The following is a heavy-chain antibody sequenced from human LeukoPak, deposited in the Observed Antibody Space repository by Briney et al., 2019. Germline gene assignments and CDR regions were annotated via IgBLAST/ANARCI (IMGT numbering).Heavy chain of an antibody. CDR3: AKDYSSGWNGWFDP. CDR1: GFTFSSXA. CDR2: ISGSGGST. Sequence: GGSLRLSCAASGFTFSSXAXSWVRQAPXXXXXXXXAISGSGGSTYYADXXKGRXTXSRDNSKNTLYLQMNSLRAEDTAVYYCAKDYSSGWNGWFDPWGQGTLVTVSS. V-gene: IGHV3-23*01. D-gene: IGHD6-19*01. J-gene: IGHJ5*02.